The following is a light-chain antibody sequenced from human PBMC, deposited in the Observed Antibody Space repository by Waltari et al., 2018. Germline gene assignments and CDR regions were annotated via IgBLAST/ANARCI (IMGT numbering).Light chain of an antibody. J-gene: IGKJ2*01. V-gene: IGKV3-15*01. CDR1: QSFSSN. CDR2: GAS. CDR3: QQYNNWPLMYT. Sequence: EIVMTQSPATLSVSPGERATLSCRASQSFSSNLAWYQQKPGQAPRLLIYGASTRATGIPARFSGSGSGTEFTLTISSLQSEDFAVYYCQQYNNWPLMYTFGQGTKLEIK.